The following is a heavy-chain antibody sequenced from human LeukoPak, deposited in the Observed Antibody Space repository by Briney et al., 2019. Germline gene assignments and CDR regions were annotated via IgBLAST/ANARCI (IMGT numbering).Heavy chain of an antibody. CDR1: GITFSSYS. CDR2: ISSSSNI. D-gene: IGHD3-10*01. V-gene: IGHV3-21*01. Sequence: GGSLRLSCAASGITFSSYSMNWVRQAPGKGLEWVSSISSSSNIYYADSVKGRFTISRDNAKNSLYLQMNSLRAEDTAVYYCVFSPYGWFGELLDAFDIWGQGTMVTVSS. CDR3: VFSPYGWFGELLDAFDI. J-gene: IGHJ3*02.